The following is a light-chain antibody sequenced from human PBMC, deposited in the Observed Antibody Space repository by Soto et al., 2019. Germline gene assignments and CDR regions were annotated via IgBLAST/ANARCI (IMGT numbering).Light chain of an antibody. V-gene: IGKV1-33*01. J-gene: IGKJ1*01. CDR3: QQYDNLPPTWT. CDR1: QSISSY. Sequence: DIQMTRSPSSLSASVGDRVTITCRASQSISSYLNWYQQKPGKAPNLLIYDASNLETGVPSRFSGSGSGTHFTFTISSLQPEDIATYYCQQYDNLPPTWTFGQGTKVDIK. CDR2: DAS.